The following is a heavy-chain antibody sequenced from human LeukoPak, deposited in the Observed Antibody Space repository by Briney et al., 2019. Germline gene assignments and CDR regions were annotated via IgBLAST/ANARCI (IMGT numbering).Heavy chain of an antibody. Sequence: SETLSLTCAVYGGPFSGYYWSWIRQPPGKGLEWIGEINHSGSTNYNPSLKSRVTISVDTSKNQFSLKLSSVTAADTAVYYCAREGEYSSSWYGLFDYWGQGTLVTVSS. CDR3: AREGEYSSSWYGLFDY. V-gene: IGHV4-34*01. CDR2: INHSGST. CDR1: GGPFSGYY. J-gene: IGHJ4*02. D-gene: IGHD6-13*01.